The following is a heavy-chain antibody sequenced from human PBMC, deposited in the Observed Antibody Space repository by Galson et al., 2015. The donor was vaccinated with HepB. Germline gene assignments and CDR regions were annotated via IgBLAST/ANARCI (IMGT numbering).Heavy chain of an antibody. J-gene: IGHJ5*02. CDR2: IGANANNYKT. V-gene: IGHV3-73*01. CDR1: GFTFSGSA. Sequence: SLRLSCAASGFTFSGSAMHWVRQTSGQGLEWVGRIGANANNYKTAHAASVKGRLIISRDDSKNTAFLQMNSLKTEDTAVYNCSRLGGLAGYSSAWGQGTPVTVSS. CDR3: SRLGGLAGYSSA. D-gene: IGHD6-13*01.